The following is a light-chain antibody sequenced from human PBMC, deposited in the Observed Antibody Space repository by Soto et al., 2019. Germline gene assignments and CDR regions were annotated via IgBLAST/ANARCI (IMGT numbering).Light chain of an antibody. J-gene: IGKJ2*01. Sequence: EIVLTQSPGTLSLSPGARVTLSCRASQSVSSNYLAWYQQKLGQAPRLLIYAASSRATGVPDRFSGSGSGTGFTLTIARLQPEDFAVYSCQQYGSSPPTFGRGTKLEIK. CDR1: QSVSSNY. CDR2: AAS. CDR3: QQYGSSPPT. V-gene: IGKV3-20*01.